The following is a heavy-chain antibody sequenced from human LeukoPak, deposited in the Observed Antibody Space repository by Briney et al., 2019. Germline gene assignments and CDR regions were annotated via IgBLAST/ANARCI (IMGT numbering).Heavy chain of an antibody. V-gene: IGHV3-48*03. Sequence: GGSLRLSCAASGFTFSNYEMNWVRQAPVKGLEWLSYISDSGSTIYYADSVKGRFTISRDNAKNSLFLQMNSLRAEDTAVYYCARYRSGGSCYSAFDYWGQGTLVTASS. J-gene: IGHJ4*02. D-gene: IGHD2-15*01. CDR3: ARYRSGGSCYSAFDY. CDR2: ISDSGSTI. CDR1: GFTFSNYE.